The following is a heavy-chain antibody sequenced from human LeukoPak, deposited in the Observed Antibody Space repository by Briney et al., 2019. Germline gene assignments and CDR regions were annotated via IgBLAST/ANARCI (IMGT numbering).Heavy chain of an antibody. CDR2: ISGSGDIT. D-gene: IGHD6-19*01. Sequence: GGSLRLSCAASGFTFSSYAMSWVRQAPGKGLEWVSVISGSGDITYYADSVKGRFTISRDNSKNTLYLQMNSLRAEDTAVYYCARDTVGGIAVAGNFDYWGQGTLVTVSS. J-gene: IGHJ4*02. CDR3: ARDTVGGIAVAGNFDY. CDR1: GFTFSSYA. V-gene: IGHV3-23*01.